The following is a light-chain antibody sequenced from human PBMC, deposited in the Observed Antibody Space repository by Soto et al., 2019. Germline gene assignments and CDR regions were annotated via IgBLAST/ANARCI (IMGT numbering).Light chain of an antibody. V-gene: IGKV1-5*03. CDR2: GAS. Sequence: DIQMTQSPSTLSASVGDRVTITCRASQSISSWLAWFQQRPGRAPNLLIYGASTAETGVPSRFSGSESGTEFTLNISSLQPDDFATYYCQQYSSYPWTFGQGTKVEIK. J-gene: IGKJ1*01. CDR1: QSISSW. CDR3: QQYSSYPWT.